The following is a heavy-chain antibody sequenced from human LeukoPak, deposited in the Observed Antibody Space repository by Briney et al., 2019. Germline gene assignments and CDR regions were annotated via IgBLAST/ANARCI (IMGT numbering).Heavy chain of an antibody. Sequence: PSETLSLTCTVSGGSISSYYWSWIRQPAGKGLEWIGRIYTSGSTNYNPSLKSRVTMSVDTSKNQLSLKLSSVTAADTAVYYCARDGRYCSSTSCYEFFDYWGQGTLVTVSS. CDR1: GGSISSYY. D-gene: IGHD2-2*01. CDR3: ARDGRYCSSTSCYEFFDY. V-gene: IGHV4-4*07. J-gene: IGHJ4*02. CDR2: IYTSGST.